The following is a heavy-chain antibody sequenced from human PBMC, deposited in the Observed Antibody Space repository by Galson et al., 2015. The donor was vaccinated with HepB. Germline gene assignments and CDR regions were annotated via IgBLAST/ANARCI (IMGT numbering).Heavy chain of an antibody. CDR2: INPSGTKT. Sequence: SLRLSCAASGFTFSRFAMSWVRQAPGKGPEWVSAINPSGTKTFYADSMKGRFTISRDNSKNTLYLQMNSLRAEDTAVYSCAKEGGIVGADTDYWGQGTLVTVSS. CDR3: AKEGGIVGADTDY. V-gene: IGHV3-23*01. D-gene: IGHD1-26*01. J-gene: IGHJ4*02. CDR1: GFTFSRFA.